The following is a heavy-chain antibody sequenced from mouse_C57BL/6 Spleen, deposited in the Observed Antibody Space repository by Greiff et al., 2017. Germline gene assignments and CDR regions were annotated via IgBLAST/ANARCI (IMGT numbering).Heavy chain of an antibody. CDR3: ARPYDGYSAWFAY. D-gene: IGHD2-3*01. V-gene: IGHV1-54*01. Sequence: QVQLQQSGAELVRPGTSVKVSCKASGYAFTNYLIEWVKQRPGQGLEWIGVINPGSGGTNYNEKFKGKATLTADKSSSTAYMQLSSLTSEDSAVYFCARPYDGYSAWFAYWGQGTLVTVSA. CDR1: GYAFTNYL. CDR2: INPGSGGT. J-gene: IGHJ3*01.